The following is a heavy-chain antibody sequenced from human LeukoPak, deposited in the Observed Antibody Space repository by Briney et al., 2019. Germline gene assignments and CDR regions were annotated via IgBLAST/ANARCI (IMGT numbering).Heavy chain of an antibody. CDR3: ARRVLTIFGAWWFDP. V-gene: IGHV3-21*01. D-gene: IGHD3-3*01. J-gene: IGHJ5*02. Sequence: GGSLRLSCAASGFTFSSYSMNWVRQAPGKGLEWVSSISSSSSYIYYADSVKGRFTISRDNAKNSLYLQMNSLRAEDTAVYYCARRVLTIFGAWWFDPWGQGTLVTVSS. CDR2: ISSSSSYI. CDR1: GFTFSSYS.